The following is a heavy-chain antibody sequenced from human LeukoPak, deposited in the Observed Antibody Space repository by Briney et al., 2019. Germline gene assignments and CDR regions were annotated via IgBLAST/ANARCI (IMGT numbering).Heavy chain of an antibody. D-gene: IGHD1-7*01. CDR2: INQDGSAK. CDR1: GFTLSSHW. J-gene: IGHJ4*02. Sequence: QPGGSLRLSCVASGFTLSSHWMSWVRQAPGKGLEWVANINQDGSAKYFVDSVKGRFTISRDNAKNSMYLQMNSLRAEDTAAYYCARWEIRGTAHKLDYWGQGTLVTVSS. V-gene: IGHV3-7*01. CDR3: ARWEIRGTAHKLDY.